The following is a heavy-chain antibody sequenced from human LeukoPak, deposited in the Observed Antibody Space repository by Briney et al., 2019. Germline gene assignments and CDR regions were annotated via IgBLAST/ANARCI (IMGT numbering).Heavy chain of an antibody. CDR1: GYTFTSYD. CDR2: MNPNSGNT. CDR3: ARGPRWATNFDY. J-gene: IGHJ4*02. D-gene: IGHD1-26*01. V-gene: IGHV1-8*01. Sequence: AASVKVSCKASGYTFTSYDVNWVRQATGQGLEWMGWMNPNSGNTGYAQKFQGRVTMTRNTSISTAYMELSSLRPEDTAVYYCARGPRWATNFDYWGQGTLVTVSS.